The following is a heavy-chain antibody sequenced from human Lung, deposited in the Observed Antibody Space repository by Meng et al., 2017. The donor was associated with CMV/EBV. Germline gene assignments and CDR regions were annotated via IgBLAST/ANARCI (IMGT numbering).Heavy chain of an antibody. CDR1: GYSFTSYW. V-gene: IGHV5-51*01. CDR3: ARQFDTRSWDSGFDP. Sequence: GESLKISCKGSGYSFTSYWIAWVRQMPGKGLEWMGIIYPGDSDTTYSPAFQGQVTISADKSISTTYLQWSSLQASDTAMYYCARQFDTRSWDSGFDPWGQGXLVTVSS. J-gene: IGHJ5*02. CDR2: IYPGDSDT. D-gene: IGHD2-2*01.